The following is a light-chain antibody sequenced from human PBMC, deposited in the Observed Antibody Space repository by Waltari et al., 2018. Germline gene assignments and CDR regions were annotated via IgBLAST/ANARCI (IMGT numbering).Light chain of an antibody. J-gene: IGLJ2*01. Sequence: QSALTQPASVSGSPGQSITISCTGTSSDVGGYNYFSWYQQHPGKAPKLMIYDVSKRPSGVSNRFSGSKSGNTASLTISGLQAEDEADYYCSSYTSSSTLVFGGGTKLTVL. CDR2: DVS. V-gene: IGLV2-14*01. CDR3: SSYTSSSTLV. CDR1: SSDVGGYNY.